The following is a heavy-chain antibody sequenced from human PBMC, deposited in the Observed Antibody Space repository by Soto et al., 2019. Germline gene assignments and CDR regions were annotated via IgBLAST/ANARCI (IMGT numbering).Heavy chain of an antibody. CDR3: ARLLATYDWYFDL. D-gene: IGHD5-12*01. J-gene: IGHJ2*01. V-gene: IGHV4-61*01. Sequence: QVQLEESGPGLVKPSETLSLTCTVSGGSVSSGSYYWSWIRQPPGKGLEWIGYIYYSGSTNYNPSPKSRVTISVDTSKNQFSLKLSSVTAADTAVYYCARLLATYDWYFDLWGRGTLVTVSS. CDR1: GGSVSSGSYY. CDR2: IYYSGST.